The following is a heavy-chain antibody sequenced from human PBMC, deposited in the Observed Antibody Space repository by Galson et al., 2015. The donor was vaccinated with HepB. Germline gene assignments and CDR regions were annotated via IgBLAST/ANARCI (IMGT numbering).Heavy chain of an antibody. J-gene: IGHJ6*03. CDR2: INPNSGGT. D-gene: IGHD2-15*01. CDR1: GYTFTGYY. CDR3: ARDLEYCSGGSCYYHYYMDV. Sequence: SVKVSCKAFGYTFTGYYIHWVRQAPGEGPEWMGWINPNSGGTNYAQKFQGRVTLTTDTSINTAYMELIRLRSDDTAVYYCARDLEYCSGGSCYYHYYMDVWGKGATVTVSS. V-gene: IGHV1-2*02.